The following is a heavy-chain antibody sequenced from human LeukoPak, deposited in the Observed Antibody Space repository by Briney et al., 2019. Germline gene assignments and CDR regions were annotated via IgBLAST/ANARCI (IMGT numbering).Heavy chain of an antibody. J-gene: IGHJ3*02. CDR1: GFTFSDYY. CDR3: ERDREPTDAFDI. Sequence: GGSLRLSCVASGFTFSDYYMSWIRQAPGKGLECVSYISSSGGTIYYADSVRGRFTISRDNAKNSLYLQMNSLRAEDTAVYYCERDREPTDAFDIWGQGTMVTVSS. CDR2: ISSSGGTI. V-gene: IGHV3-11*01. D-gene: IGHD1-26*01.